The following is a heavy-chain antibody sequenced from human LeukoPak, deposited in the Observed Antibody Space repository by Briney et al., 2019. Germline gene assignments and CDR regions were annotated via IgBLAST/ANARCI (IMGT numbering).Heavy chain of an antibody. CDR2: IYPGDSDT. CDR3: ARLLAAAGQGNWFDP. V-gene: IGHV5-51*01. D-gene: IGHD6-13*01. Sequence: GESLKISCKGSGYSFTSYWIGWVRQMPGKGLEWMGIIYPGDSDTRYSPSFQGQVTISADKSISTAYLQWSSLKAPDTAMYYCARLLAAAGQGNWFDPWGQGTLVTVSS. J-gene: IGHJ5*02. CDR1: GYSFTSYW.